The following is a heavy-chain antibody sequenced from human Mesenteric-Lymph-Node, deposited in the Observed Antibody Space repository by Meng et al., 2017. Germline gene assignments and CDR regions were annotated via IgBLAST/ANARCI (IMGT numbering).Heavy chain of an antibody. CDR3: GRDQGRELINH. J-gene: IGHJ4*02. CDR1: GDSISSDIW. D-gene: IGHD1-7*01. CDR2: VYHRGDT. V-gene: IGHV4-4*02. Sequence: QVQLQGPGPGLVKPSGALSLTCTVPGDSISSDIWWSWVRQPPGKGLEWIGEVYHRGDTNYNPSLKSRVDISVDKSKNQFYLSLFSVTAADTAVYYCGRDQGRELINHWGQGTLVTVSS.